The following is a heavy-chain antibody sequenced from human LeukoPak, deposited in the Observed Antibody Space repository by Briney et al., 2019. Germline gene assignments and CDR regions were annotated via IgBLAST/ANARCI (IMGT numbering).Heavy chain of an antibody. CDR2: IYYSGST. CDR3: AREAFDSNWFDP. D-gene: IGHD3-9*01. CDR1: GASLNDNY. Sequence: TSETLSLTCSVSGASLNDNYWSWIRQPPGKGLEWIGYIYYSGSTHYNPSLKSRVTISVDTSKNQFSLKLSSVTAADTAVYYCAREAFDSNWFDPWGQGTLVTVSS. J-gene: IGHJ5*02. V-gene: IGHV4-59*01.